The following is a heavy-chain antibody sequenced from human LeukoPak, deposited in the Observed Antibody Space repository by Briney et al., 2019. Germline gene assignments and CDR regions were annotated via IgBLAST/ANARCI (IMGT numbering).Heavy chain of an antibody. CDR3: ARHLGYCSDGSCYSTYFDY. CDR1: DYLINNGYY. CDR2: IYHTGDT. J-gene: IGHJ4*02. Sequence: SSETLSFTCAVSDYLINNGYYWGWIRQPPGKGLEWIGSIYHTGDTYYNPSLKSRVTISASTSRNQFSLRLNSVTAADTAVYYCARHLGYCSDGSCYSTYFDYWGQGAPVTVSS. V-gene: IGHV4-38-2*01. D-gene: IGHD2-15*01.